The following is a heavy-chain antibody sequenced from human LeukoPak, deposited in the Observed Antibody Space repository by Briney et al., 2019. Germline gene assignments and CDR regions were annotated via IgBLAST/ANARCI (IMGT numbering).Heavy chain of an antibody. V-gene: IGHV4-59*01. CDR2: IYSSGSA. D-gene: IGHD2-15*01. J-gene: IGHJ4*02. Sequence: KASQTLSLTCTVSGSSITTFYWGWIRQPPGKGLEWIGYIYSSGSASYNPSLKSRVTMSVDTSKVQFSLKVSSVTAADTAVYYCARAASHFLVLPDYWSQGTLVTVSS. CDR1: GSSITTFY. CDR3: ARAASHFLVLPDY.